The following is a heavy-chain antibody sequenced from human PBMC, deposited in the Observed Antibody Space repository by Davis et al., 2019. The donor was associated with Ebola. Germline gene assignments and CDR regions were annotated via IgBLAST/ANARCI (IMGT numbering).Heavy chain of an antibody. CDR3: ARGLQRYYYYGMDV. CDR2: ISYDGSNK. CDR1: GFTFSSYA. V-gene: IGHV3-30-3*01. D-gene: IGHD4-11*01. J-gene: IGHJ6*02. Sequence: PGGSLRLSCAASGFTFSSYAMHWVRQAPGKGLEWVAVISYDGSNKYYADSVKGRFTISRDNSKNTLYLQMNSLRAEDTAVYYCARGLQRYYYYGMDVWGQGTTVTVSS.